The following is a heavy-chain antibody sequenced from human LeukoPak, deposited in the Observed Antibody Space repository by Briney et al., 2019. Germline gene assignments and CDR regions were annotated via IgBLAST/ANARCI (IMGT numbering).Heavy chain of an antibody. D-gene: IGHD3-22*01. Sequence: GGSLRLSSAASGFTFSSYAMSWVRQAPGKGLEWVSAISGSGGSTYYADSVKGRFTISRDNSKNTLYLQMNSLRAEGTAVYYCAKAGDSSGYYYDYFDYWGQGTLVTVSS. J-gene: IGHJ4*02. CDR1: GFTFSSYA. CDR3: AKAGDSSGYYYDYFDY. CDR2: ISGSGGST. V-gene: IGHV3-23*01.